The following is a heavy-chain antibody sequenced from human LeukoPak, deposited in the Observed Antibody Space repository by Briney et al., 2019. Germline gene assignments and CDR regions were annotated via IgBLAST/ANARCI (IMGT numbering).Heavy chain of an antibody. CDR2: IIPIFDTA. CDR3: ARGPSITMVRGGQWYYYMDV. Sequence: SVKVSCKASGGTFSNYAISWVRQAPGQGLEWMGGIIPIFDTADYAQKFQGRVTITADESTSTVYMELSSLRSEDTAVYYCARGPSITMVRGGQWYYYMDVWGKGTTVTISS. V-gene: IGHV1-69*13. J-gene: IGHJ6*03. D-gene: IGHD3-10*01. CDR1: GGTFSNYA.